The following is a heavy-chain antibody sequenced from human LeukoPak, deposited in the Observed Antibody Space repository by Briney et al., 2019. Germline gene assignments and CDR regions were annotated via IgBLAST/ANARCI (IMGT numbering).Heavy chain of an antibody. CDR2: IYYSGST. V-gene: IGHV4-39*07. CDR1: GGSISSSSYY. D-gene: IGHD3-9*01. CDR3: ARVLPYDILTGYYKGDNWFDP. Sequence: SETLSLTCTVSGGSISSSSYYWGWIRQPLGKGLEWIGSIYYSGSTYYNPSLKSRVTISVDTSKNQFSLKLSSVTAADTAVYYCARVLPYDILTGYYKGDNWFDPWGQGTLVTVSS. J-gene: IGHJ5*02.